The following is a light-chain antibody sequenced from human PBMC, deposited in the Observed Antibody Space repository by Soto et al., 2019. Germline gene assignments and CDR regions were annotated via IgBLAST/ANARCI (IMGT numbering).Light chain of an antibody. CDR3: AAWDDSLSGYVV. Sequence: QAVVTQPPSASGTPGQRVTISCSGSSSNIGSNYVYWYQQLPGTAPTLLIYSNNQRPSGVPDRFSGSKSGTSASLAISGLRSEDEADYYCAAWDDSLSGYVVFGGGTKLTVL. J-gene: IGLJ2*01. V-gene: IGLV1-47*02. CDR2: SNN. CDR1: SSNIGSNY.